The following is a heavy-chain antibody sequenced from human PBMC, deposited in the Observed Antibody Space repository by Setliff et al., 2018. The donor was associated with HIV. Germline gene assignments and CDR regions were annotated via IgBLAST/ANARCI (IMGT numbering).Heavy chain of an antibody. CDR3: ARDVLDLVISVYGF. D-gene: IGHD3-22*01. Sequence: SETLSLTCDVSGFSISSRYYWGWIRQSPGKGLEWIGNIYHTGSPYYNPSLNDRATISLDTSKNQFSLKLNSVTAADTAFYYCARDVLDLVISVYGFWGQGIPVTVSS. V-gene: IGHV4-38-2*02. J-gene: IGHJ4*02. CDR1: GFSISSRYY. CDR2: IYHTGSP.